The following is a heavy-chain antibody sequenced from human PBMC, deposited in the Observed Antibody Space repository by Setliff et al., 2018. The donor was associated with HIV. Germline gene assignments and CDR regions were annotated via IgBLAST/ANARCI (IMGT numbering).Heavy chain of an antibody. CDR2: INAGNDNP. D-gene: IGHD3-3*01. CDR1: GFTFINYA. J-gene: IGHJ6*02. Sequence: ASVKVSCKASGFTFINYAIHWVRQAPGQRLEWLGWINAGNDNPKYSQKFQGRVTITRDTSASTVYVELSSLRSEDTAVYYCARLRVLQLLEWSNNYYYGLDVWGQGTTVTVSS. V-gene: IGHV1-3*01. CDR3: ARLRVLQLLEWSNNYYYGLDV.